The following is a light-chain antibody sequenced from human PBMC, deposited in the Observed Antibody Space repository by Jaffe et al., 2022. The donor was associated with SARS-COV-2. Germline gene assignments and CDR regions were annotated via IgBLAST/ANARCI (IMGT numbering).Light chain of an antibody. CDR2: KAS. Sequence: DIQMTQSPSTLSASVGDRVIISCRASQSISPWLAWYQQKPGKAPKLLIYKASSLESGVPSRFSGSGSGTEFTLTISSLQPDDFGTYYCQQYNSYSRTFGQGTKVEIK. CDR3: QQYNSYSRT. J-gene: IGKJ1*01. CDR1: QSISPW. V-gene: IGKV1-5*03.